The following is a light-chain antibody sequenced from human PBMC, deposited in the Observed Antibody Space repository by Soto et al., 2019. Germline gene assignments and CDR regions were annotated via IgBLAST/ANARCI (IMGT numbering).Light chain of an antibody. CDR2: DES. Sequence: EIVLTQSPATLSLSPGERATLSCRASQSVSSYLAGYQQKPGQAPSLLIYDESNSATGIPARFSGSGSGTDFTLSISSLEPEDCAVYYCQQRSNWPLTFGGGTKVESK. J-gene: IGKJ4*01. CDR1: QSVSSY. CDR3: QQRSNWPLT. V-gene: IGKV3-11*01.